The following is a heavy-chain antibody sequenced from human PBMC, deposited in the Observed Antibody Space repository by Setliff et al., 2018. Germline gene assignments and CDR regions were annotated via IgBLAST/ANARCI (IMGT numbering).Heavy chain of an antibody. CDR3: AGLLVATIRHDAFDI. CDR1: GDSISNSDYY. D-gene: IGHD5-12*01. J-gene: IGHJ3*02. Sequence: PSETLSLTCIVAGDSISNSDYYWGWIRQPPGKGLEWIGRVYNTGTTNYNPSLKSRVTISISADTSNKSFSLNLFSVTAADTAVYYCAGLLVATIRHDAFDIWGQGTMVTVSS. CDR2: VYNTGTT. V-gene: IGHV4-39*02.